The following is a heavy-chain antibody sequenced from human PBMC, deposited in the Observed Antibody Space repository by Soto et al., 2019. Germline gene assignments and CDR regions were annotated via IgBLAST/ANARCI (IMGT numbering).Heavy chain of an antibody. V-gene: IGHV3-74*01. CDR1: GFTLSNFW. D-gene: IGHD3-3*01. CDR2: INDDGSRT. Sequence: GGSLRLSCAASGFTLSNFWMHWVRQVPGKGLVWVSRINDDGSRTKYADSVEGRLTISRDTTKNTLYLQMDSLRVEDTAVYYCVRDHHDYDFWSGNPRGYFDLWGRGTLVTVSS. J-gene: IGHJ2*01. CDR3: VRDHHDYDFWSGNPRGYFDL.